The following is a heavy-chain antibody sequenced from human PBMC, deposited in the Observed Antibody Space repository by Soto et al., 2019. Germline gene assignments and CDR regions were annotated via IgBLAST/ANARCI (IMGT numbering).Heavy chain of an antibody. D-gene: IGHD1-1*01. CDR2: ISYDGSNK. CDR1: GFTFSSYG. J-gene: IGHJ6*02. Sequence: GSLRLSCAASGFTFSSYGMHWVRQAPGKGLEWVAVISYDGSNKYYADSVKGRFTISRDNSKNTLYLQMNSLRAEDTAVYYCAKELEPYYYYGMDVWGQGTTVTVSS. V-gene: IGHV3-30*18. CDR3: AKELEPYYYYGMDV.